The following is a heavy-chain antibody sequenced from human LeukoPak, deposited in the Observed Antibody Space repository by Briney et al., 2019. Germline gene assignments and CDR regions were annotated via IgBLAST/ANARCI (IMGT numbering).Heavy chain of an antibody. V-gene: IGHV4-59*08. CDR2: IYYSGST. CDR3: VARAVAGSSYFDY. CDR1: GGSISRYY. Sequence: PAETLSLTCTVSGGSISRYYWSWIRQPPGKGLEWIGYIYYSGSTNYNPSLKSRVTISVDTSKNQFSLKLSSVTAADTAVYYCVARAVAGSSYFDYWGQGTLVTVSS. D-gene: IGHD6-19*01. J-gene: IGHJ4*02.